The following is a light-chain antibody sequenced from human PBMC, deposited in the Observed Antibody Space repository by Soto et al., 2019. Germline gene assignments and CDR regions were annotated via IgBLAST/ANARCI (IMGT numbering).Light chain of an antibody. CDR2: GAS. CDR3: LPYGTSPLVP. Sequence: ASRCIKAIQTVTRTYLAWYQQKPGQAPRLLIYGASTRATGIPARFSGSASGTDFTLSISCLEPEVLTVYYCLPYGTSPLVPFAEGTRLEIK. V-gene: IGKV3-20*01. J-gene: IGKJ5*01. CDR1: QTVTRTY.